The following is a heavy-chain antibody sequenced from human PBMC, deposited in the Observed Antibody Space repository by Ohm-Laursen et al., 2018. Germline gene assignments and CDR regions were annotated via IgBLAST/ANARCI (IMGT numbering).Heavy chain of an antibody. Sequence: SLRLSCTASGFTVSSNYMSWVRQAPGKGLEWVSVIYSGGSTYYAASVKGRVTISRDNSKNTLYRQMNSLRAEDTAVYYRARLGAESSGYQDYWGQGTLVTVSS. V-gene: IGHV3-53*01. CDR2: IYSGGST. D-gene: IGHD3-22*01. CDR1: GFTVSSNY. J-gene: IGHJ4*02. CDR3: ARLGAESSGYQDY.